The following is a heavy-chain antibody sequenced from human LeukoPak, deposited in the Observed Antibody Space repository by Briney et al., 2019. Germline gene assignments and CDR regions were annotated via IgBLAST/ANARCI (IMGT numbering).Heavy chain of an antibody. V-gene: IGHV3-9*01. CDR1: GFTFDDYA. D-gene: IGHD3-10*01. J-gene: IGHJ6*02. CDR3: AKDIGEGAHFYYYGMDV. CDR2: ISWNSGNI. Sequence: GRSLRLSCAASGFTFDDYAMHWVRQAPGKGLEWVSGISWNSGNIGYADSLKGRFTISRDNAKNSLYLQMNSLRAEDTALYYCAKDIGEGAHFYYYGMDVWGQGTTVTVSS.